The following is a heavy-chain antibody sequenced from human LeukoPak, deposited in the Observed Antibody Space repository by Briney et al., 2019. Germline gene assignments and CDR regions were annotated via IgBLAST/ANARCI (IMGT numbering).Heavy chain of an antibody. V-gene: IGHV3-30*04. CDR2: ISFDGSDK. Sequence: AGGSLRLSCAASGFSFSNYAMHWVRQAPGMGLQWVAVISFDGSDKYYRDSVKGRFTISRDNSRNTVYLQIDSVRIEDTAIYYCASQSDSYGLPSDHWGQGTLVSVSS. J-gene: IGHJ4*02. D-gene: IGHD5-18*01. CDR3: ASQSDSYGLPSDH. CDR1: GFSFSNYA.